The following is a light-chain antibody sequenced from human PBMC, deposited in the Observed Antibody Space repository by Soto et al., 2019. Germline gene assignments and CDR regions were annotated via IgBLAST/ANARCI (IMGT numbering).Light chain of an antibody. V-gene: IGKV2-28*01. CDR3: MQALPTPRT. Sequence: EIVMTQSPLSLTVTPGEPASISCKSSQSLQHNNGNTLLDWYMQKPGQSPHLLIYFASRRAPGAPDRVSGSGCGTDFPLSTSTVEADDAAIYYCMQALPTPRTFGQGTKLEI. J-gene: IGKJ1*01. CDR1: QSLQHNNGNTL. CDR2: FAS.